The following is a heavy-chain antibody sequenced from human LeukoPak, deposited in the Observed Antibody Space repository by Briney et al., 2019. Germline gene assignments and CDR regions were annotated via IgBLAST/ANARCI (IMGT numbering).Heavy chain of an antibody. J-gene: IGHJ4*02. CDR2: ISYDGSNE. CDR1: GFTFSNYG. D-gene: IGHD3-10*01. V-gene: IGHV3-30*04. CDR3: ARPTVTGGSGTWFFGY. Sequence: PGGSLRLSYAASGFTFSNYGLHWVRQAPGKGLEWVAFISYDGSNEYYADSVKGQFTISRDNSMKMLYLQMDSLTPDDTAVYYCARPTVTGGSGTWFFGYWGQGTLVTASS.